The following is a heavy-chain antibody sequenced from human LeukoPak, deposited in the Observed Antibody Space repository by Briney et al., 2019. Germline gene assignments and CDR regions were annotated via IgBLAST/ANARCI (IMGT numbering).Heavy chain of an antibody. CDR3: AREFYPYYFDY. V-gene: IGHV1-2*06. J-gene: IGHJ4*02. CDR1: GYTFTGYY. CDR2: VNPNSGGT. Sequence: ASVKVSCKASGYTFTGYYIHWVRQAPGQGLDWMGQVNPNSGGTNYAQKFQGRATMTRDTSISTAYMELSRLRPDDTAVYYCAREFYPYYFDYWGQGTLVTVPS.